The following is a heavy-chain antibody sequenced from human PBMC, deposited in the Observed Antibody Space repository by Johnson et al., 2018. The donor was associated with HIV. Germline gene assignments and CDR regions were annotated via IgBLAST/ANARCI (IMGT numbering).Heavy chain of an antibody. CDR1: GFSFSDYY. V-gene: IGHV3-11*01. Sequence: QVQLVESGGGVVQPGRSLRLSCAASGFSFSDYYMSWIRQAPGKGLEWVSYISSSGSTIYYADSVVKGRFTISRDNAKNSVFLQMNSLRAGATAVYYCAKGGLWFGEYHAFDIWGQGTMVTVSS. J-gene: IGHJ3*02. D-gene: IGHD3-10*01. CDR3: AKGGLWFGEYHAFDI. CDR2: ISSSGSTI.